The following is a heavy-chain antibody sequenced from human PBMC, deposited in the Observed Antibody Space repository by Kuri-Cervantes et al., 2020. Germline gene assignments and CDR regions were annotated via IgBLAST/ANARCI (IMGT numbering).Heavy chain of an antibody. D-gene: IGHD4-17*01. J-gene: IGHJ4*02. Sequence: ASVKVSCKASGYTFTSYGISWVRQAPGQGLEWMGWISAYNGNTNYAQKLQGRVTMTTDTSTSTAYMELRSLRSDDTAVYYCARDGSSNLRDTVTRRYYFDYWGQGTLVTVSS. CDR1: GYTFTSYG. CDR3: ARDGSSNLRDTVTRRYYFDY. V-gene: IGHV1-18*01. CDR2: ISAYNGNT.